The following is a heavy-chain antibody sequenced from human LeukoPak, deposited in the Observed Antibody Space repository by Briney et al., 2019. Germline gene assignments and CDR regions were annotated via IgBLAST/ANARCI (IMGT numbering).Heavy chain of an antibody. V-gene: IGHV1-69*04. CDR3: ASLYCSSTSCYNLWYFDL. CDR2: IIPLLGIA. CDR1: GGTFSSYA. J-gene: IGHJ2*01. D-gene: IGHD2-2*02. Sequence: SVKVSCKASGGTFSSYAISWVRQAPGQGLEWMGRIIPLLGIANYAQKFQGRVTITADKSTSTAYMELSSLRSEDTAVYYCASLYCSSTSCYNLWYFDLWGRGTLVTVSS.